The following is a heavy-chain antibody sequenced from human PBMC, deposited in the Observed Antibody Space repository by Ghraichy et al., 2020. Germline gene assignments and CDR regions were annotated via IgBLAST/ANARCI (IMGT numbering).Heavy chain of an antibody. CDR2: IGGDGAT. Sequence: GGSLRLSCVVSGFSFRSNAMSWVRQAPGKGLEWVSGIGGDGATHYGDSVKGRFTISKDISKNTLSLQMNSLRDEDTAIYYCAKDLHFWSAMDVWGQGTTVTVSS. CDR3: AKDLHFWSAMDV. D-gene: IGHD3-3*02. V-gene: IGHV3-23*01. CDR1: GFSFRSNA. J-gene: IGHJ6*02.